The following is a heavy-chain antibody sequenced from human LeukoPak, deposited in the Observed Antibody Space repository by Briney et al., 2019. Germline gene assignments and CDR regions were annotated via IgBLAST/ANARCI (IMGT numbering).Heavy chain of an antibody. D-gene: IGHD6-19*01. CDR3: AKDGSSVTPQLFDY. Sequence: GSSVKVSCKASGGTFSSYAISWVRQAPGQGLEWMGGIIPIFGTANYAQKFQGRVTITTDESTSTAYMELGSLRSEDTAVYYCAKDGSSVTPQLFDYWGQGTLVTVSS. J-gene: IGHJ4*02. V-gene: IGHV1-69*05. CDR2: IIPIFGTA. CDR1: GGTFSSYA.